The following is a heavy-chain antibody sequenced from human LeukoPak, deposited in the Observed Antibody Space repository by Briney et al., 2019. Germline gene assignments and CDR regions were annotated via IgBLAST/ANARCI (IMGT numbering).Heavy chain of an antibody. CDR2: IYHSAST. CDR3: ARVPWSGYYNYFDY. V-gene: IGHV4-38-2*02. Sequence: PSETLSLTCTVSGYSISSGYYWGWIRQPPGKGLEWIGSIYHSASTYYNPSLKSRVTISVDTSKNQFSLKLSSVTAADTAVYYCARVPWSGYYNYFDYWGQGTLVTVSS. D-gene: IGHD3-3*01. CDR1: GYSISSGYY. J-gene: IGHJ4*02.